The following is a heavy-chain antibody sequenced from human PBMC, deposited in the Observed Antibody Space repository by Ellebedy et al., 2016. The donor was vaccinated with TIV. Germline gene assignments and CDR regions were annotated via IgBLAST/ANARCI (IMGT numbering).Heavy chain of an antibody. CDR3: ARGRFGSYNFQH. CDR1: GGSISSYY. CDR2: IYYSGST. D-gene: IGHD1-26*01. J-gene: IGHJ1*01. Sequence: SETLSLTXTVSGGSISSYYWSWIRQPPGKGLEWIGYIYYSGSTNYNPSLKSRVTISVDTSKNQFSLKLSSVTAADTAVYYCARGRFGSYNFQHWGQGTLVTISS. V-gene: IGHV4-59*08.